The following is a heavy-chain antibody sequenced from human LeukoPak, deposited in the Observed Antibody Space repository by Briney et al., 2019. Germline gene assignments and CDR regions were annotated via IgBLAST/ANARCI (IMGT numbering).Heavy chain of an antibody. CDR2: IDPSDSYT. V-gene: IGHV5-10-1*01. CDR1: GYSFTSYW. Sequence: PGESLRISCKGSGYSFTSYWISWVRQMPGKGLEWMGRIDPSDSYTNYSPSFQGHVAISADKSISTAYLQWSSLKASDTAMYYCARHGELWLPKTYYFDYWGQGTLVTVSS. D-gene: IGHD5-18*01. J-gene: IGHJ4*02. CDR3: ARHGELWLPKTYYFDY.